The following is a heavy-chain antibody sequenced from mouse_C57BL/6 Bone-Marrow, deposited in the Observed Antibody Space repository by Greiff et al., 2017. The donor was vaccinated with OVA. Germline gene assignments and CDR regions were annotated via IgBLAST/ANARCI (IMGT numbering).Heavy chain of an antibody. Sequence: VQLQQSGPGMVKPSQSLSLTCTVTGYSITSGYDWHWIRHFPGNKLEWMGYISYSGSTNYNPSLKSRISITHDTSKNHFFLKLNSVTTEDTATYYCARDRRDSWYFDVWGTGTTVTVSS. CDR1: GYSITSGYD. CDR2: ISYSGST. J-gene: IGHJ1*03. CDR3: ARDRRDSWYFDV. V-gene: IGHV3-1*01. D-gene: IGHD3-3*01.